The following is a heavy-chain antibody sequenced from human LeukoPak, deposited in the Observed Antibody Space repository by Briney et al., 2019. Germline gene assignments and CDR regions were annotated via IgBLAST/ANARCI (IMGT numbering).Heavy chain of an antibody. J-gene: IGHJ6*02. CDR1: GFTFSSYA. CDR2: ISGSGSTI. Sequence: GGSLRLSCAASGFTFSSYAMSWVRQAPGKGLEWVSAISGSGSTIYYADSVKGRFTISRDNAKNSLYLQMNSLRAEDTAVYYCARENNYYYYGMDVWGQGTTVTVSS. V-gene: IGHV3-23*01. D-gene: IGHD2/OR15-2a*01. CDR3: ARENNYYYYGMDV.